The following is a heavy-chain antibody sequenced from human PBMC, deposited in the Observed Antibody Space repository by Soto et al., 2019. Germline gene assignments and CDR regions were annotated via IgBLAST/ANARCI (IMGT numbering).Heavy chain of an antibody. D-gene: IGHD2-21*02. CDR1: GFTFSSYT. CDR2: ISGSGGST. V-gene: IGHV3-23*01. J-gene: IGHJ5*02. CDR3: AKDLSGADCP. Sequence: EVHLLESGGGLVQPGGSLRVSCAASGFTFSSYTMNWVRQAPGKGLEWVSSISGSGGSTYYADSVRGRFTISRDNPENTLYLQMISLRVEDTAVYYCAKDLSGADCPWGQGTLVTVSS.